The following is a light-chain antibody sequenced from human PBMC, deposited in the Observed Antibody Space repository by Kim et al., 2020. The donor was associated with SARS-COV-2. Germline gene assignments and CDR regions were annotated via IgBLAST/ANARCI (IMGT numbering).Light chain of an antibody. Sequence: GQSVTSSCTGTSSDIANYNRVAWFQQPPGTAPKLMIYEVTNRPSGVPDRFSGSKSGNTASLTISGLQAEDGADYYCSSYSSSSTGVFGTGTKVTVL. CDR2: EVT. J-gene: IGLJ1*01. CDR3: SSYSSSSTGV. CDR1: SSDIANYNR. V-gene: IGLV2-18*02.